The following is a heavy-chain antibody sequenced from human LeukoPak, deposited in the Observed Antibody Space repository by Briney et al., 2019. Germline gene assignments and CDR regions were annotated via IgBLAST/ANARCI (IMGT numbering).Heavy chain of an antibody. CDR2: ISYDGSNK. Sequence: GRSLRLSCAASGFTFSNYGVHWVRQAPGKGLEWVAVISYDGSNKYYGDSVKGRFTISRDNSKNTLNLQMNSLRAGDTAVYYCAKVVGDGTYYYYGVDVWGQGTTVTVSS. CDR3: AKVVGDGTYYYYGVDV. J-gene: IGHJ6*02. V-gene: IGHV3-30*18. CDR1: GFTFSNYG. D-gene: IGHD3-16*01.